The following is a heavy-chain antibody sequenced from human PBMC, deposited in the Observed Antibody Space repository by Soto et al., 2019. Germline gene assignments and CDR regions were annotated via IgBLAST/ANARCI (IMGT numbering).Heavy chain of an antibody. Sequence: HPGGSLRLSCVASGFNFKKFAMAWVRQAAGEGLEWVSGISCCGGSASYADSVKGRFSIARDDSKNTVSLQLNSLRVEDTAQYYCAKADGQQWPIPHLDNWGQGTLVTVSS. J-gene: IGHJ4*02. CDR1: GFNFKKFA. CDR2: ISCCGGSA. CDR3: AKADGQQWPIPHLDN. D-gene: IGHD6-19*01. V-gene: IGHV3-23*01.